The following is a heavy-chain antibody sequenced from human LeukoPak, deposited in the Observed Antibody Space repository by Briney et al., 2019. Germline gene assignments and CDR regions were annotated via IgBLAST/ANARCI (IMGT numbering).Heavy chain of an antibody. J-gene: IGHJ1*01. CDR1: GYTFTSHG. D-gene: IGHD6-19*01. V-gene: IGHV1-2*02. CDR2: INPNSGGT. CDR3: ASVAVAGTGASFQH. Sequence: ASVKVSCKASGYTFTSHGFSWVRQAPGQGLEWMGWINPNSGGTNYAQKFQGRVTMTRDTSISTAYMELSRLRSDDTAVYYCASVAVAGTGASFQHWGQGTLVTVSS.